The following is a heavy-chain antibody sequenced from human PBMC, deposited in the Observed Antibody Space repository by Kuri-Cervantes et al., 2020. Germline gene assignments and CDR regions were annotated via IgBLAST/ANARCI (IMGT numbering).Heavy chain of an antibody. Sequence: GESLKISCAASGFTFSSYAMSWVRQAPGKGLEWVSAIGGSGGSTYYADSVKGRFTISRDNSKNALYLQMNGLRAEDTAVYYCAKTGPFGNDYFDYWGQGTLVTVSS. D-gene: IGHD3-16*01. J-gene: IGHJ4*02. CDR3: AKTGPFGNDYFDY. CDR1: GFTFSSYA. V-gene: IGHV3-23*01. CDR2: IGGSGGST.